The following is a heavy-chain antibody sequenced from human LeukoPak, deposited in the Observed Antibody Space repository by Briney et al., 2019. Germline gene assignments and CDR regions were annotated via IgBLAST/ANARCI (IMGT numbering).Heavy chain of an antibody. J-gene: IGHJ6*02. Sequence: SETLSLTCAVYGGSFSGYYWSWIRQPPGKGLEWIGEINHSGSTNYNPSLKSRVTISVDTSKNQFSLKRSSVTAADTAVYYCAREGGYSYGPYYYYYGMDVWGQGTTVTVSS. D-gene: IGHD5-18*01. CDR2: INHSGST. V-gene: IGHV4-34*01. CDR3: AREGGYSYGPYYYYYGMDV. CDR1: GGSFSGYY.